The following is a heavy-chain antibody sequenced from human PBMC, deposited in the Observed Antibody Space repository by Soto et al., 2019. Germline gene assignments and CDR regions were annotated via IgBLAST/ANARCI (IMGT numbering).Heavy chain of an antibody. CDR3: AKGRQWELPLDY. D-gene: IGHD1-26*01. Sequence: EVPLLESGGGLVQPGGSLRLSCAASGFTFSSYAMSWVRQAPGKGLEWVSAVSGSGAYTYYADSVKGRFTISRDNSENTLYLQMNSLRAEDTAVYYCAKGRQWELPLDYWGQGTLVTVSS. CDR2: VSGSGAYT. CDR1: GFTFSSYA. V-gene: IGHV3-23*01. J-gene: IGHJ4*02.